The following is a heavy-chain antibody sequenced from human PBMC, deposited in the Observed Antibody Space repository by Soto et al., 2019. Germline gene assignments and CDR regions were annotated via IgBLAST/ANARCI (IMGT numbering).Heavy chain of an antibody. CDR1: GGSLSSYY. D-gene: IGHD7-27*01. Sequence: SETLSLTCTVSGGSLSSYYWSWIRQPPGKELEWIGYIYYSGSTNYNPSLKSRVTISVDTSKNQFSLKLSSVTAADTAVYYCARRWGRTFDYWGQGTLVTVSS. V-gene: IGHV4-59*08. CDR2: IYYSGST. J-gene: IGHJ4*02. CDR3: ARRWGRTFDY.